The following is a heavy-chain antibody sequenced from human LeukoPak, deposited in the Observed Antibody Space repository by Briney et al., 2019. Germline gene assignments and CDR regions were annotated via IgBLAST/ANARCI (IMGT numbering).Heavy chain of an antibody. J-gene: IGHJ4*02. V-gene: IGHV3-21*01. D-gene: IGHD1-26*01. CDR2: ISGRSNYI. Sequence: GGTLRLSCAASGLTFSSYGMSWVRQAPGKGLEWVSFISGRSNYIYYADSVRGRFTISRDNAKNSLYLQMNSLRAEDTAVYYCAKTTKQLLPRHWGQGTLVTVSS. CDR1: GLTFSSYG. CDR3: AKTTKQLLPRH.